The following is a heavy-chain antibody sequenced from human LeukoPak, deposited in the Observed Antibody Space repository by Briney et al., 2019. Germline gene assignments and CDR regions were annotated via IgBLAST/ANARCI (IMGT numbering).Heavy chain of an antibody. CDR2: ISYDGSNK. V-gene: IGHV3-30-3*01. J-gene: IGHJ4*02. Sequence: GGSLRLSCAASGFTFSSYAMHWVRQAPGKGLEWVAVISYDGSNKYYADSVRGRFTISRDNSKNTLYLQMNSLRAEDTAVYYCARDVGRSYFDYWGQGTLVTVSS. D-gene: IGHD1-26*01. CDR3: ARDVGRSYFDY. CDR1: GFTFSSYA.